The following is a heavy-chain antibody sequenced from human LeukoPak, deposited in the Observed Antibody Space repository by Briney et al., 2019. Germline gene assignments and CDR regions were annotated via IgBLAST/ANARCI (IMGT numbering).Heavy chain of an antibody. D-gene: IGHD6-13*01. Sequence: SETLSLTCTVSGGSISSSSYYWGWIRQPPGKGLEWIGSIYYSGSTYYNPSLKSRVTISVDTSKNQFSLKLSSVTAADTAVYYCASSSSWSQILGDYWGQGTLVTVSS. V-gene: IGHV4-39*07. CDR2: IYYSGST. CDR1: GGSISSSSYY. J-gene: IGHJ4*02. CDR3: ASSSSWSQILGDY.